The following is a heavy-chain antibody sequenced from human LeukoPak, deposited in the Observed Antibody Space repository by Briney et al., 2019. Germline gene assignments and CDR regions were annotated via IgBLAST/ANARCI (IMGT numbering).Heavy chain of an antibody. V-gene: IGHV4-61*02. J-gene: IGHJ5*02. CDR1: GGSISSGSYY. CDR3: ARGPGAMIFLRS. Sequence: SQTLSLTCTVSGGSISSGSYYWSWIRQPAGKGLEWIGSIYTSGSTNYNPSLKSRVTISVDTSKNQFSLKLSSVTAADTAVYYCARGPGAMIFLRSWGQGTLVTVSS. D-gene: IGHD3-22*01. CDR2: IYTSGST.